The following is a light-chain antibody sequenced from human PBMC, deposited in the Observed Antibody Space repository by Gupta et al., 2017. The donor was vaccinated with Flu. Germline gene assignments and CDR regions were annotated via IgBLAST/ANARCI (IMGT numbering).Light chain of an antibody. CDR1: SGSIATTY. CDR3: QSYDSITNDVV. CDR2: EDN. J-gene: IGLJ2*01. Sequence: NFMLTQPHSVSESPGQTVTISCTRTSGSIATTYVQWYQQRPGSSPPTVIYEDNRRLPGVPERVSGSFDSSSNTASLTTTGLNTEDEADYYCQSYDSITNDVVFGGGTRLTVL. V-gene: IGLV6-57*01.